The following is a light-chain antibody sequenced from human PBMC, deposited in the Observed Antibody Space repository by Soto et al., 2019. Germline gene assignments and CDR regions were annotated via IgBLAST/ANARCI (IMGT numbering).Light chain of an antibody. V-gene: IGKV3-15*01. CDR1: QSVSSN. J-gene: IGKJ2*01. CDR3: QKYNNWPYT. CDR2: GAS. Sequence: EIVMTQSPATLSVSPGERATLSCRASQSVSSNLAWYQQKPGQAPRLLIYGASTRATGIPARFSGSGSGTEFTLTISILQSEDFAVYYCQKYNNWPYTFGQGTKLEIK.